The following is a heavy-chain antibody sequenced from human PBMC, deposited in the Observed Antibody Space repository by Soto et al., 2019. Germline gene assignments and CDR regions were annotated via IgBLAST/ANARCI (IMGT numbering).Heavy chain of an antibody. J-gene: IGHJ6*02. V-gene: IGHV4-34*01. CDR1: GGSFSGYY. D-gene: IGHD3-3*01. Sequence: SETLSLTCAVYGGSFSGYYWSWIRQPPGKGLEWIGEINHSGSTNYNPSLKSRVTISVDTSKNQFSLKLSSVTAADTAVYYCALFWRYYYYGMDVWGQGTTVTVSS. CDR3: ALFWRYYYYGMDV. CDR2: INHSGST.